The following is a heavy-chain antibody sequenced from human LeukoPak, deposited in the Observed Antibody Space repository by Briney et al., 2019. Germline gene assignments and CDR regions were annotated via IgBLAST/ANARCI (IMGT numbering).Heavy chain of an antibody. CDR1: GGSLSSGSYY. V-gene: IGHV4-61*02. CDR2: IYTSGST. J-gene: IGHJ4*02. D-gene: IGHD3-10*01. CDR3: ARDPGYYYGSGGFFDY. Sequence: SETLSLTCTVSGGSLSSGSYYWSWIRQPAGKGLEWIGRIYTSGSTNYNPSLKSRVTISVNTSKNQFSLKLSSVTAADTAVYYCARDPGYYYGSGGFFDYWGQGTLVTVSS.